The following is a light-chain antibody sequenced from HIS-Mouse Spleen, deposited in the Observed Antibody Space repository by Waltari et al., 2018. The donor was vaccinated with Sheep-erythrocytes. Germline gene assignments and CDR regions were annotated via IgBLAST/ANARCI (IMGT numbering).Light chain of an antibody. J-gene: IGLJ2*01. CDR3: QSYDSSLSGSVV. V-gene: IGLV2-8*01. CDR2: EVS. CDR1: SSDVGGYNY. Sequence: QSALTQPPSASGSPGQSVTISCTGTSSDVGGYNYVSWYQQHPGKAPQLMIYEVSKRPSGVPDRFSGSKSGTSASLAITGLQAEDEADYYCQSYDSSLSGSVVFGGGTKLTVL.